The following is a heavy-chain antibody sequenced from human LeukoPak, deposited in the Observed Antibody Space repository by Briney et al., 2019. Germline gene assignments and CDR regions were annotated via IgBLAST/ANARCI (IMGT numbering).Heavy chain of an antibody. Sequence: GGSLRLSCAASGFTFDDYAMHWVRQAPGKGLEWVSGISWNSGSIGYADSVKGRFTISRDNAKDSLYLQMNSLRAEDTALYYRAKAANPAVASHIDYWGQGTLVTVSS. V-gene: IGHV3-9*01. CDR3: AKAANPAVASHIDY. CDR1: GFTFDDYA. J-gene: IGHJ4*02. D-gene: IGHD6-19*01. CDR2: ISWNSGSI.